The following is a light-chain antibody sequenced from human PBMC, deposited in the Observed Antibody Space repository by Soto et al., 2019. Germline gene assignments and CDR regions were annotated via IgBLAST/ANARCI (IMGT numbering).Light chain of an antibody. V-gene: IGKV3-20*01. Sequence: EIVLTQSPGTLSLSPGERATLSCRASQSVSSSYLAWYQQKPGQAPRLLIYGASSRATGIPDRFSGSGSGTDFTLTISRLEPEDFAVYYCQQYGPHLGTFGGGTKVEIK. CDR2: GAS. CDR3: QQYGPHLGT. J-gene: IGKJ4*01. CDR1: QSVSSSY.